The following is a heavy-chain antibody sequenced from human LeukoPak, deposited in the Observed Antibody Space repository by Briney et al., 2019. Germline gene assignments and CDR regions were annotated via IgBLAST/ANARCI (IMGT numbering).Heavy chain of an antibody. J-gene: IGHJ4*02. V-gene: IGHV3-48*02. CDR3: ARGPGSGHYPFDY. CDR2: ISSSSTTI. CDR1: GFTFISYS. Sequence: GGSLRLSCAASGFTFISYSMNWVRQAPGKGLEWVSYISSSSTTIYYADSVKGRFTMSRDNAKNSLYLQMNSLRDEDTALNYCARGPGSGHYPFDYWGQGTLVTVSS. D-gene: IGHD2-15*01.